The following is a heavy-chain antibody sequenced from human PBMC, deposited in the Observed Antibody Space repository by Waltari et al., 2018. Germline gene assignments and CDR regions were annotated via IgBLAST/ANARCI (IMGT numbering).Heavy chain of an antibody. CDR3: ARRWGIAVAADYWYFDL. J-gene: IGHJ2*01. D-gene: IGHD6-19*01. Sequence: EVQLVESGGGLVQPGGSLRLSCAASGFTFSSYWMSWVRQAPGKGLEWVANIKQDGREKYYVDSVKGRFTISRDNAKNSLYLQMNSLRAEDTAVYYCARRWGIAVAADYWYFDLWGRGTLVTVSS. CDR1: GFTFSSYW. V-gene: IGHV3-7*01. CDR2: IKQDGREK.